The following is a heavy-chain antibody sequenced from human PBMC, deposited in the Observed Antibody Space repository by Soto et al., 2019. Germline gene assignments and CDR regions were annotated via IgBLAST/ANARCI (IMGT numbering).Heavy chain of an antibody. D-gene: IGHD3-3*01. Sequence: QVQLQQWGAGLLKPSETLSLTCAVYGGSFSGYYWSWIRQPPGKGLEWIGEINHSGSTNYNPSLKSRVTISVDTSKNQCSLKLSSVTAADTAVYYCARGLIGVVIDYWGQGTLVTVSS. V-gene: IGHV4-34*01. CDR1: GGSFSGYY. J-gene: IGHJ4*02. CDR2: INHSGST. CDR3: ARGLIGVVIDY.